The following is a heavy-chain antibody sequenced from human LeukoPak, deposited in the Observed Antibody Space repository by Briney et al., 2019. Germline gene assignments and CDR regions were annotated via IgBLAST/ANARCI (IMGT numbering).Heavy chain of an antibody. CDR1: GFRLSSYG. CDR3: AKASYDILTGYYWVFDY. CDR2: ISYDGSDE. D-gene: IGHD3-9*01. V-gene: IGHV3-30*18. Sequence: GGSLRLSCAASGFRLSSYGMHWVRQAPGKGLEWVALISYDGSDEHYADSVKGRFTISRDNSKNTQYLQMNSLRAEDTAVYYCAKASYDILTGYYWVFDYWGQGTLVTVSS. J-gene: IGHJ4*02.